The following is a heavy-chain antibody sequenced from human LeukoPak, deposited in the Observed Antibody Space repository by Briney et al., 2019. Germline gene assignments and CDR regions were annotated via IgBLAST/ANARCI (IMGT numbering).Heavy chain of an antibody. CDR3: ATRYCSSTSCYTQADY. CDR2: ISGSGGST. D-gene: IGHD2-2*02. V-gene: IGHV3-23*01. Sequence: SGGSLRLSCAASGFTFSSYAMSWVRQAPGKGLEWVSAISGSGGSTYYADSVKGRFTISRDNSKNTLYLQINSLRAEDTAVYYCATRYCSSTSCYTQADYWGQGTLVTVSS. J-gene: IGHJ4*02. CDR1: GFTFSSYA.